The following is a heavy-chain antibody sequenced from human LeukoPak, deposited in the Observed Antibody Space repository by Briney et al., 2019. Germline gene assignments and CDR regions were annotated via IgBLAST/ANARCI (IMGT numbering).Heavy chain of an antibody. CDR1: GFTFSSYG. J-gene: IGHJ3*02. CDR3: AKLPDSSGRNDAFDI. Sequence: PGGSLRLSCAASGFTFSSYGMHWVRQAPGKGLEWVAVISYDGSNKYYADSVKGRFTISRDNSKNTLYLQMNSLRAEDTAVYYCAKLPDSSGRNDAFDIWGQGTMVTVSS. V-gene: IGHV3-30*18. CDR2: ISYDGSNK. D-gene: IGHD6-19*01.